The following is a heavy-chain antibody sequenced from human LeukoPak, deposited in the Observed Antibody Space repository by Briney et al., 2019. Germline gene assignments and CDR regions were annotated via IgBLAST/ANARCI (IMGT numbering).Heavy chain of an antibody. CDR2: ISYDGSNK. CDR3: ARVMGTTVVTPAFDY. J-gene: IGHJ4*02. CDR1: GFTFSSYA. V-gene: IGHV3-30-3*01. D-gene: IGHD4-23*01. Sequence: PGRSLRLSCAASGFTFSSYAMHWVRQAPGKGLEWVAVISYDGSNKYYADSVKGRFTISRDNSKNTLYLQMNSLRAEDAAVYYCARVMGTTVVTPAFDYWGQGTLVTVSS.